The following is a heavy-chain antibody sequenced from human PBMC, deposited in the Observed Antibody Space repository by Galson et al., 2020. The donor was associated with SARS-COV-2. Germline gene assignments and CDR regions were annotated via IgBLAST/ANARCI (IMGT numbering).Heavy chain of an antibody. D-gene: IGHD3-10*01. V-gene: IGHV3-7*01. CDR1: GFTFSSYW. Sequence: GESLKISCAASGFTFSSYWMSWVRQAPGKGLEWVANIKQDGSEKYYVDSVKGRFTISRDNAKNSLYLQMNSLRAEDTAVYYCARDRGGNFDYWGQGTLVTVSS. J-gene: IGHJ4*02. CDR2: IKQDGSEK. CDR3: ARDRGGNFDY.